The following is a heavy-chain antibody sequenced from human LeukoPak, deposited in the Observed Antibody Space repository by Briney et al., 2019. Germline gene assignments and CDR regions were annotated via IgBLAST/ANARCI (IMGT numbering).Heavy chain of an antibody. CDR2: IYTSGST. CDR3: ARAWQWLPLDS. Sequence: SETLSLTCTGSGGSIISYYWSLMRQPASKGLEWIGRIYTSGSTNYNPSLKSRVIMSVDTSKNQFSLKVTSVTAADAAVYYCARAWQWLPLDSWGQGTLVTVSS. V-gene: IGHV4-4*07. CDR1: GGSIISYY. D-gene: IGHD6-19*01. J-gene: IGHJ4*02.